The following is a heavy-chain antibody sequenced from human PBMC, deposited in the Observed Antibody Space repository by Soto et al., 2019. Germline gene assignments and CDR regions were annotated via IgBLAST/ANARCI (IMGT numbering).Heavy chain of an antibody. D-gene: IGHD6-13*01. J-gene: IGHJ6*02. V-gene: IGHV1-8*01. CDR3: ASSRPVGYSSSWYNYYYYYGMDV. CDR1: GYTFTSYD. CDR2: MNPNSGNT. Sequence: QVQLVQSGAEVKKPGASVKVSCKASGYTFTSYDINWVRQATGQGLEWMGWMNPNSGNTGYAQKFQGRVTMTRNTSISTAYMELSSLRSEDTAVYYCASSRPVGYSSSWYNYYYYYGMDVWGQGTTVTVSS.